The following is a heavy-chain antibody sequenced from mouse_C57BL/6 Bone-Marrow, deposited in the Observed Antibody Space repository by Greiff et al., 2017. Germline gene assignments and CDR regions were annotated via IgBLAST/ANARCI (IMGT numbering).Heavy chain of an antibody. V-gene: IGHV5-17*01. Sequence: EVQRVESGGGLVKPGGSLKLSCAASGFTFSDYGMHWVRQAPEKGLEWVAYISSGSSTTYYADKVKGLFTISRDNAKNTLFLQMTGLRSEGTAMYYCARNYSNYEALTYWGQGTLVTVSA. CDR2: ISSGSSTT. D-gene: IGHD2-5*01. J-gene: IGHJ3*01. CDR3: ARNYSNYEALTY. CDR1: GFTFSDYG.